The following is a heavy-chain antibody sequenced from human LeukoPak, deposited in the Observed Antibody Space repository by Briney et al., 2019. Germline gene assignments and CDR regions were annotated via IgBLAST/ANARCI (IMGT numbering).Heavy chain of an antibody. CDR3: ARERISFGSGGDLPDARLSYYSGMDA. CDR1: GFNVSSNC. J-gene: IGHJ6*02. D-gene: IGHD3-10*01. V-gene: IGHV3-53*01. Sequence: PGGSLRLSCVASGFNVSSNCMSWVRQAPGKGLEWVSVMYSDGSTYYSDSVKGRFTISRDNSRNTLYLQMNSLRAEDTAVYYCARERISFGSGGDLPDARLSYYSGMDAWGQGTTVTVSS. CDR2: MYSDGST.